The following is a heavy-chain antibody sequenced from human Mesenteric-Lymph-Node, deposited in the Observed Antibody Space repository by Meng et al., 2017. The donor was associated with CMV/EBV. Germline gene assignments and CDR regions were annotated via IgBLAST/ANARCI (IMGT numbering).Heavy chain of an antibody. Sequence: YGVSFSGYYWSWIRQPPGKGLEWIGEINHSGSTNYNPSLKSRVTISVDTSKNQFSLKLSSVTAADTAVYYCARGRGYCSSTSCYYFDYWGQGTPVTVSS. CDR1: GVSFSGYY. J-gene: IGHJ4*02. CDR2: INHSGST. D-gene: IGHD2-2*01. CDR3: ARGRGYCSSTSCYYFDY. V-gene: IGHV4-34*01.